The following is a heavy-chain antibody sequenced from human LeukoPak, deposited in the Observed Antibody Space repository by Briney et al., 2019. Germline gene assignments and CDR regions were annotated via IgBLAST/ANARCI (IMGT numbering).Heavy chain of an antibody. CDR2: INTDGTVT. CDR1: GFTFSKYW. V-gene: IGHV3-74*01. CDR3: ATKQWLAPPPDS. J-gene: IGHJ4*02. D-gene: IGHD6-19*01. Sequence: PGGSLRLSCAASGFTFSKYWMLWVRQAPGKGLESVSRINTDGTVTTYADSEKGRSTVSRDNADNTMFLQMNSVRDEDTAVYYCATKQWLAPPPDSWGQGTPVTVSS.